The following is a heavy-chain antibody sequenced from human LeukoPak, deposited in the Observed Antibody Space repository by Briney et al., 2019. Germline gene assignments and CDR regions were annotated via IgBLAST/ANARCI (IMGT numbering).Heavy chain of an antibody. CDR2: IKQDGSEK. CDR3: ARWWIDIVGATTPSSDAFDI. V-gene: IGHV3-7*01. D-gene: IGHD1-26*01. CDR1: GFTFSSYW. Sequence: PGGSLRLSCAASGFTFSSYWMSWVRQAPGKGLEWVANIKQDGSEKYYVDSVKGRFTISRDNAKNSLYLQMNSLRAEDTAVYYCARWWIDIVGATTPSSDAFDIWGQGTMVTVSS. J-gene: IGHJ3*02.